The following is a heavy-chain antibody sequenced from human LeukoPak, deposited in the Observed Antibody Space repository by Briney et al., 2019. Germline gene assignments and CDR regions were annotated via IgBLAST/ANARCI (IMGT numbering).Heavy chain of an antibody. CDR1: GFTVSSNY. CDR2: IKQDGSEK. CDR3: ARDRGLSEYSYGLVAFDI. J-gene: IGHJ3*02. V-gene: IGHV3-7*01. Sequence: GGSLRLSCAASGFTVSSNYMSWVRQAPGKGLEWVANIKQDGSEKYYVDSVKGRFTISRDNAKNSLYLQMNSLRAEDTAVYYCARDRGLSEYSYGLVAFDIWGQGTMVTVSS. D-gene: IGHD5-18*01.